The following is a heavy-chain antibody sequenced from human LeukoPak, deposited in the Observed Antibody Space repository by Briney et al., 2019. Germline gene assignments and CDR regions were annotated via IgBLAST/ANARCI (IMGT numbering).Heavy chain of an antibody. CDR2: ISGSGDNI. D-gene: IGHD5-24*01. CDR1: GFIFSTYA. Sequence: PGGSLRLSCAASGFIFSTYAMTWVRQAPGKGLEWVARISGSGDNILYADSAKGRFTISRDNSKNTLNLQMNSLRAEDTAVYYCAKRAGWDGYSSGPFDNWGQGVLVTVSP. J-gene: IGHJ4*02. CDR3: AKRAGWDGYSSGPFDN. V-gene: IGHV3-23*01.